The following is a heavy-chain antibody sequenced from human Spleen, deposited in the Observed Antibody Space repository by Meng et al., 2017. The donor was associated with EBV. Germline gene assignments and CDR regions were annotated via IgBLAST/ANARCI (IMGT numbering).Heavy chain of an antibody. J-gene: IGHJ4*02. CDR3: ASESGRGYTPDY. Sequence: QVRVVQWGAEEKKPGSSVKVSCKSSGGPFTSDAISWVRQAPGQGLEWIGGLIPMLGAPNYAQKFQDRVTIIADKSTSTHYMELSSLRSDDTAVYYCASESGRGYTPDYWGRGTLVTVSS. D-gene: IGHD3-10*01. V-gene: IGHV1-69*06. CDR2: LIPMLGAP. CDR1: GGPFTSDA.